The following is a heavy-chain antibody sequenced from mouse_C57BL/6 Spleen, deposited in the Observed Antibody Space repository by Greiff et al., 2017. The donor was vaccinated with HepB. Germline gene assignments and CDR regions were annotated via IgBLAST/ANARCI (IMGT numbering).Heavy chain of an antibody. J-gene: IGHJ2*01. CDR2: ISSGGSYT. Sequence: DVMLVESGGDLVKPGGSLKLSCAASGFTFSSYGMSWVRQTPDKRLEWVATISSGGSYTYYPDSVKGRFTISRDNAKNTLYLQMSSLKSEDTAMYYCARRDGYYVDLHFDYWGQGTTLTVSS. CDR3: ARRDGYYVDLHFDY. CDR1: GFTFSSYG. D-gene: IGHD2-3*01. V-gene: IGHV5-6*02.